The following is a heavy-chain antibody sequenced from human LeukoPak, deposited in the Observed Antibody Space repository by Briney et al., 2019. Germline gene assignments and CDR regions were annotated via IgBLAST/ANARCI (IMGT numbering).Heavy chain of an antibody. CDR3: ARGLAPAAISIWFDP. Sequence: SQTLSLTCTVSGGSISSGSYYWSWIRQPAGKGLEWIGRIYTSGSTNYNPSLKSRVTISVDTPKNQFSLKLSSVTAADTAVYYCARGLAPAAISIWFDPWGQGTLVTVSS. CDR1: GGSISSGSYY. CDR2: IYTSGST. V-gene: IGHV4-61*02. J-gene: IGHJ5*02. D-gene: IGHD2-2*01.